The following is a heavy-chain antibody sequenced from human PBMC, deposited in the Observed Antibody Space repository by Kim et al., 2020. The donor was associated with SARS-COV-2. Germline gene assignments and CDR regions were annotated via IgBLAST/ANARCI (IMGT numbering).Heavy chain of an antibody. CDR1: GFTFGDYG. Sequence: GGSLRLSCTASGFTFGDYGLTWVRQAPGKGLEGVGFIRCESYGGTAEYSAAMKGRVTISRDDSESIAYLQLNSLRSEDTAVYYCARDYEMDVWGQGTTVTVS. V-gene: IGHV3-49*04. CDR3: ARDYEMDV. J-gene: IGHJ6*02. CDR2: IRCESYGGTA.